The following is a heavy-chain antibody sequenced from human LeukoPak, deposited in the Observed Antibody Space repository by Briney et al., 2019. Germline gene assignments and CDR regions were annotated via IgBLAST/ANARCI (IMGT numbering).Heavy chain of an antibody. D-gene: IGHD3-10*01. V-gene: IGHV3-30*18. CDR2: ISYDGSNK. CDR3: AKVTYYGSGSYSNSYGMDV. J-gene: IGHJ6*02. CDR1: GFTFSSYG. Sequence: QAGGSLRLSCAASGFTFSSYGMHWVRQAPGKGLEWVAVISYDGSNKYYADSVKGRFTISRDNSKNTLYLQMNSLRAEDTAVYYCAKVTYYGSGSYSNSYGMDVWGQGTTVTVSS.